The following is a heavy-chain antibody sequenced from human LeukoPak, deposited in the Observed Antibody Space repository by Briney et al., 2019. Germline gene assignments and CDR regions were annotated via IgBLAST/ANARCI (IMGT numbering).Heavy chain of an antibody. D-gene: IGHD3-22*01. CDR1: GLTFSDHY. CDR2: TRNKANSYTT. V-gene: IGHV3-72*01. CDR3: ATYYYDSSGYHDTFDI. J-gene: IGHJ3*02. Sequence: PGGSLRLSCAASGLTFSDHYMDWVRQAPGKGLERVGRTRNKANSYTTEYAASVKGRSTISRDDSKNSLYLQMNSLKTEDTAVYYCATYYYDSSGYHDTFDIWGQGTMVTVSS.